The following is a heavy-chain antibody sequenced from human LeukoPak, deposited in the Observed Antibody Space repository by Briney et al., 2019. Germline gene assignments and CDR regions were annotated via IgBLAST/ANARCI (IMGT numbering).Heavy chain of an antibody. Sequence: PGESLKISCKGSGYSFTAYWIGWVRQMPGKGLEWMGIIYPGDSDTRYSPSFQGQVTISADKSISTAYLQWSSLKASDTAMYYCARLPYSSSWYVGWFDPWGQGTLVTVSS. CDR1: GYSFTAYW. D-gene: IGHD6-13*01. CDR2: IYPGDSDT. V-gene: IGHV5-51*01. CDR3: ARLPYSSSWYVGWFDP. J-gene: IGHJ5*02.